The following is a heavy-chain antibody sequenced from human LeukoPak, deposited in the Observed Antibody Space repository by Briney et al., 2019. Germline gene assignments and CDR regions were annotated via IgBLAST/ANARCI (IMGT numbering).Heavy chain of an antibody. J-gene: IGHJ4*02. V-gene: IGHV3-23*01. CDR3: ARLVEIPDY. CDR1: GFTFSSYS. Sequence: GGSLILSCAASGFTFSSYSMNWVRQAPGKGLEWVSAISGSDGSTYYADSVKGRFTISRDNSKNTLYLQMNSLRAEDTAVYYCARLVEIPDYWGQGTLVTVSS. D-gene: IGHD5-12*01. CDR2: ISGSDGST.